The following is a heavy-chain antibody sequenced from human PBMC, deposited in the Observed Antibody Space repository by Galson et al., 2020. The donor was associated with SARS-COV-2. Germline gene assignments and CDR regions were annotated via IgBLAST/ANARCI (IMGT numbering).Heavy chain of an antibody. CDR2: ISPSGDRP. CDR1: GFNFKNYA. CDR3: ASARGDTTVLNPRFVY. D-gene: IGHD4-4*01. Sequence: GGYLRLYCAASGFNFKNYAMTWVRQAPGKGLEWVSSISPSGDRPYVTHSVKGRFTISRDNSKNTLYLQMNSLRADDTAIYYRASARGDTTVLNPRFVYWGQGALVTVSS. V-gene: IGHV3-23*01. J-gene: IGHJ4*02.